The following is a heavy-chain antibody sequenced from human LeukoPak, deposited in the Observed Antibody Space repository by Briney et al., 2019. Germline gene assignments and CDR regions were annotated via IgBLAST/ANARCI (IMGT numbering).Heavy chain of an antibody. J-gene: IGHJ4*02. CDR3: AKVGAYGDYARHDY. Sequence: SETLSLTCAVSGYSITTGSYWGWIRPPPGKGLEWIGNIYHSGSTYYNPSLKSRVTISADTSKNQLSLKLTSVTAADTAVYYCAKVGAYGDYARHDYWGQGTLVTVSS. CDR2: IYHSGST. V-gene: IGHV4-38-2*01. D-gene: IGHD4-17*01. CDR1: GYSITTGSY.